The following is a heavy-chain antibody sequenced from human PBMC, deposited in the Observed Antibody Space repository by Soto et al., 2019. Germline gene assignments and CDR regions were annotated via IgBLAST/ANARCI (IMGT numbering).Heavy chain of an antibody. CDR3: ATSTVVTHFDY. J-gene: IGHJ4*02. CDR2: IYSGGST. CDR1: GFTVSGNY. Sequence: VSLRLSCSASGFTVSGNYMTWVRQAPGKGLDWVSIIYSGGSTFYADSVKGRSTISRDNSRNTVYLQMNSLRVEDTAVYYCATSTVVTHFDYWGQGTPVTVSS. D-gene: IGHD4-17*01. V-gene: IGHV3-53*01.